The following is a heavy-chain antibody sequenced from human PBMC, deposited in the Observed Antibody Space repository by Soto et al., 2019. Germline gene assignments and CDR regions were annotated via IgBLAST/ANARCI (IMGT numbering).Heavy chain of an antibody. V-gene: IGHV4-59*01. CDR3: ARLEVRGVSNWFDP. CDR2: IYYSGST. J-gene: IGHJ5*02. D-gene: IGHD3-10*01. Sequence: PSETLSLTWTVSGGSISSYYWSWIRQPPGKGLEWIGYIYYSGSTNYNPSLKSRVTILVDTSKNQFSLKLSSVTAADTAVYYCARLEVRGVSNWFDPWGQGTLVTVSS. CDR1: GGSISSYY.